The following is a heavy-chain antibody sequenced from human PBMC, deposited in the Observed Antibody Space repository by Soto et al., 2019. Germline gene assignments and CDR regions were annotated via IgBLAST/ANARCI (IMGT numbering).Heavy chain of an antibody. J-gene: IGHJ6*02. CDR3: ARVVVAATGYYYGMDV. CDR2: ISAYNGNT. V-gene: IGHV1-18*01. D-gene: IGHD2-15*01. Sequence: ASVKVSCKASGYTFTSYGISWARQSPGQGLEWMGWISAYNGNTNYAQKLQGRVTMTTDTSTSTAYMELRSLRSDDTAVYYCARVVVAATGYYYGMDVWGQGTTVTVSS. CDR1: GYTFTSYG.